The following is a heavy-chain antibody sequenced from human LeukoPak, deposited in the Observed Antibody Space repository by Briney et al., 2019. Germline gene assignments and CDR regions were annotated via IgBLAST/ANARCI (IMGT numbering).Heavy chain of an antibody. CDR1: GFMFSSNW. D-gene: IGHD5-24*01. CDR2: IKEDGTET. J-gene: IGHJ4*02. Sequence: GGSLRLSCAASGFMFSSNWMSWVRLAPGKGLEWVANIKEDGTETYYVDSVKGRFTVSRDNAKNSLYLQMNSLRVEDTAVYYCAKEGRSLQTYWGQGTLVTVSS. CDR3: AKEGRSLQTY. V-gene: IGHV3-7*03.